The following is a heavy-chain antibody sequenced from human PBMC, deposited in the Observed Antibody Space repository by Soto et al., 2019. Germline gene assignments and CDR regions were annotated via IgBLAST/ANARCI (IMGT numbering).Heavy chain of an antibody. J-gene: IGHJ4*02. D-gene: IGHD3-10*01. CDR2: IVDNGGTT. CDR3: AKGRTPGYISMVFDY. V-gene: IGHV3-23*01. Sequence: EVQLLESGGGLVQPGGSLRLSCAASGFNFNNYVMSWVRQAPGKGLEWVSGIVDNGGTTYYENSVKGRFTISRDNSKNMLYLQMDSLRVDDTAKYYCAKGRTPGYISMVFDYWGQGILVTVSS. CDR1: GFNFNNYV.